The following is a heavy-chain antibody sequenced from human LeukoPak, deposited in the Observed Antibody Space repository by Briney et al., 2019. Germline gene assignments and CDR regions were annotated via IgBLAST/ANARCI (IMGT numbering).Heavy chain of an antibody. J-gene: IGHJ5*02. Sequence: PSETLSLTCAVNGGSFSGYYWSWIRQPPGKGLEWIGYIYYSGSTYYNPSLKSRVTISVDTSKNQFSLKLSSVTAADTAVYYCARAYYYDSSGYYTNWFDPWGQGTLVTVSS. CDR1: GGSFSGYY. D-gene: IGHD3-22*01. CDR3: ARAYYYDSSGYYTNWFDP. V-gene: IGHV4-59*06. CDR2: IYYSGST.